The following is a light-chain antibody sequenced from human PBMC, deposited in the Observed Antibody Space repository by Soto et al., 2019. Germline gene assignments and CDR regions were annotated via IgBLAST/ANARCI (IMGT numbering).Light chain of an antibody. Sequence: ERLLSQSPGPLCVSLGERAALSCTASQRVNSNYVAWYQQKPGQAPRLLIYGASSRATGIPDRFSGSGSGTDFTLTISRLEPEDFAVYYCQQYGSSPWTFGQGTKVDIK. CDR2: GAS. CDR1: QRVNSNY. CDR3: QQYGSSPWT. J-gene: IGKJ1*01. V-gene: IGKV3-20*01.